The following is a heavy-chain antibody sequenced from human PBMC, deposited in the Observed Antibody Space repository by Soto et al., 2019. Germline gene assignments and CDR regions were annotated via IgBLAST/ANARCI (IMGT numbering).Heavy chain of an antibody. CDR3: ANTLPPRGSLFFSWFAP. CDR2: IDPTDSYT. D-gene: IGHD5-12*01. V-gene: IGHV5-10-1*01. J-gene: IGHJ5*02. Sequence: PGESLKIACKASGYSFTRKWISWVRQMPGKGLEWMGRIDPTDSYTNYSPSFQGHVTISVDKSSSTAYVQWSSLKASDTAMYYCANTLPPRGSLFFSWFAPWGQGTLVTVSS. CDR1: GYSFTRKW.